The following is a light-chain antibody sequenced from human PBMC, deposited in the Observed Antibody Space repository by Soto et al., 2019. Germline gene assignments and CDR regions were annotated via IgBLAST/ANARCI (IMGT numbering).Light chain of an antibody. CDR2: EVT. CDR1: SSDVGGYNY. J-gene: IGLJ3*02. V-gene: IGLV2-8*01. Sequence: QPVLTQPPSASGSPGQSVTISCTGTSSDVGGYNYVSWYQQHPGKAPKLMIYEVTKRPSGVPDRFSGTKSANTASLTVSGLQVEDEADYYCSSYAGNSNLVFGGGTKLTVL. CDR3: SSYAGNSNLV.